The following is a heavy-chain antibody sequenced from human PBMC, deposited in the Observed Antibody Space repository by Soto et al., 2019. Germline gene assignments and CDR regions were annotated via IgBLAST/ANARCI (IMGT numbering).Heavy chain of an antibody. D-gene: IGHD3-10*01. CDR1: GGSISSSRDL. CDR2: IYYSGST. CDR3: ARLGDGSVSTCYYYGMDV. J-gene: IGHJ6*02. Sequence: SETLSLTCTVSGGSISSSRDLWGWIRQHPGKGLEWIGSIYYSGSTYYNPSLKSRVTISVDTSKTQFSLKLSSVTAADTAVYYCARLGDGSVSTCYYYGMDVWGQGTTVTVSS. V-gene: IGHV4-39*01.